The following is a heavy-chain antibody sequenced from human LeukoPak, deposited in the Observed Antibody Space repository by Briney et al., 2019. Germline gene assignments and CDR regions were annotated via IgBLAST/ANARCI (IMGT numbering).Heavy chain of an antibody. Sequence: HGESLKISCKGSGYSFSTYWIAWVRQMPGKGLEWVGIVYPGDSESRYSPSFQGQVTMSADKSINTAYLQWSSLKASDTAMYYCARHYYDTSGYFDYWGQGTLVTVS. J-gene: IGHJ4*02. V-gene: IGHV5-51*01. CDR2: VYPGDSES. CDR1: GYSFSTYW. D-gene: IGHD3-22*01. CDR3: ARHYYDTSGYFDY.